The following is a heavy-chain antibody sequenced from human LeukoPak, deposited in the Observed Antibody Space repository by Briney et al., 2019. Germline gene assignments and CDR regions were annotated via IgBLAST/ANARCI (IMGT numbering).Heavy chain of an antibody. V-gene: IGHV1-69*05. CDR1: GGTFSSYA. D-gene: IGHD2-2*01. CDR3: ARGIVVVPAASRNRPYYYYYYYMDV. J-gene: IGHJ6*03. CDR2: IIPIFGTA. Sequence: SVKVSCKASGGTFSSYAISWVRQAPGQGLEWMGGIIPIFGTANYAQKFQGRVTITTDESASTAYMELSSLRSEDTAVYYCARGIVVVPAASRNRPYYYYYYYMDVWGKGTTVTVSS.